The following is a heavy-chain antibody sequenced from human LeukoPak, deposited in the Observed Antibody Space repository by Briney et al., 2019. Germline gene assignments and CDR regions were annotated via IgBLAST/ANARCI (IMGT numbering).Heavy chain of an antibody. V-gene: IGHV4-4*08. CDR2: IHNKGST. D-gene: IGHD6-19*01. J-gene: IGHJ4*02. CDR1: GDSINGHY. CDR3: ARRDTGWNYCDY. Sequence: PSETLSLTCTISGDSINGHYWSWIRQPPGKRLEWIGDIHNKGSTNYNLSLKSRVTISVDTSKNHLSLNLTSVLAADTAIYYCARRDTGWNYCDYWGQGILVTVSS.